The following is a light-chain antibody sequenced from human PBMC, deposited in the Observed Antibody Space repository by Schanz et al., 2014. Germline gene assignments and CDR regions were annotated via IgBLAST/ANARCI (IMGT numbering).Light chain of an antibody. CDR1: QSVSSN. Sequence: EIVMTQSPATLSVSPGERATLSCRASQSVSSNLAWYQHKPGQAPRLLIYGASSRATGIPDRFSGSGSGTDFTLTISRLEPEDFAVYYCQQYNNWPWTFGQGTKVEMK. J-gene: IGKJ1*01. CDR3: QQYNNWPWT. V-gene: IGKV3D-15*01. CDR2: GAS.